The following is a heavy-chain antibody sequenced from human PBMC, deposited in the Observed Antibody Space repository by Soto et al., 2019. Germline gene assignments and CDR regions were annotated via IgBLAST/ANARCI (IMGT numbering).Heavy chain of an antibody. V-gene: IGHV3-23*01. J-gene: IGHJ3*02. Sequence: EVQLLESGGGLVQPGGSLRLSCAASGFTFSSYAMSWVRQAPGKGLEWVSAISGSGGSTYYADSVKGRFTISRDNYKNTLYLQMNSLRAEDTAVYYCANAPSTLVNPGDAFDIWGQGTMVTVSS. CDR3: ANAPSTLVNPGDAFDI. CDR2: ISGSGGST. CDR1: GFTFSSYA. D-gene: IGHD2-2*01.